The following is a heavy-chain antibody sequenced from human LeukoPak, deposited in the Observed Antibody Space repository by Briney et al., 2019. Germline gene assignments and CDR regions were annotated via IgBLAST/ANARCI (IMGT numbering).Heavy chain of an antibody. Sequence: PGGSLRLSCAASGFTFSSYGMHWFRQAPGKGLEWVAVISYDGSNKYYADSVKGRFTISRDNSKNTLYLQMNSLRAEDTAVYYCASLGTLVAVAGTTWFDPWGQGTLVTVSS. V-gene: IGHV3-30*03. CDR2: ISYDGSNK. CDR1: GFTFSSYG. CDR3: ASLGTLVAVAGTTWFDP. D-gene: IGHD6-19*01. J-gene: IGHJ5*02.